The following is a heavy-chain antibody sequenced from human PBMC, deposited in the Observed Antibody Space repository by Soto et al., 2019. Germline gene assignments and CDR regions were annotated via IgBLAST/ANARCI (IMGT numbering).Heavy chain of an antibody. J-gene: IGHJ3*01. Sequence: PSETLSLTCTVSGDSISSYYWSWIRQPPGKGLEWIGYIYYSGGTIINPSLKSRVTISVDTSKNQFSLKLTSVTAADTAVYYCARFAMVRGVIATLYAFDVWGQGTMVTVSS. CDR3: ARFAMVRGVIATLYAFDV. D-gene: IGHD3-10*01. CDR2: IYYSGGT. V-gene: IGHV4-59*08. CDR1: GDSISSYY.